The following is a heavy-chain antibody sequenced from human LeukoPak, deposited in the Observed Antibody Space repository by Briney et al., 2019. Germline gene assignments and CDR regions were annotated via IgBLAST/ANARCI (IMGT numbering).Heavy chain of an antibody. CDR3: AKPVVPHALWHYYYGMDV. Sequence: GGSLRLSCAASGFTFSSYAMSWVRQAPGKGLEWVSAISGSGGSTYYADSVKGRFTISRDNSKNTLYLQMNSLRAEDTAVYYCAKPVVPHALWHYYYGMDVWGQGTMVTVSS. J-gene: IGHJ6*02. V-gene: IGHV3-23*01. CDR1: GFTFSSYA. D-gene: IGHD2-21*01. CDR2: ISGSGGST.